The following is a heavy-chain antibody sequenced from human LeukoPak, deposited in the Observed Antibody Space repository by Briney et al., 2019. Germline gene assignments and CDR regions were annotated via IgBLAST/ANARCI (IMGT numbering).Heavy chain of an antibody. D-gene: IGHD1-7*01. J-gene: IGHJ3*02. CDR2: IYYSGSS. V-gene: IGHV4-39*07. Sequence: SETLSLTCTVSGGSIGSSSYYWGWIRQPPGKGLEWIGSIYYSGSSYYNPSLKSRVTISLDTSKNQFSLKLSSVTAADTAVYYCATEAVSLELGDAFDIWGQGTVVTVSS. CDR1: GGSIGSSSYY. CDR3: ATEAVSLELGDAFDI.